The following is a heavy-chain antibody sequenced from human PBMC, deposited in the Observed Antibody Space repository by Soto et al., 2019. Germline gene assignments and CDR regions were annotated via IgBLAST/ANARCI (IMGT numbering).Heavy chain of an antibody. J-gene: IGHJ3*02. D-gene: IGHD3-10*01. Sequence: VQLQESGPGLVRPSQTLSLTCSLSGGSISDNDYYWRWIRQSPGVGLEWLGYVYTSGGTSYNPSMKGRLSISADTSGYHFSLKLSSVTATDTAVYFCARGEVRGAFDIWGPGTKVYVSS. CDR3: ARGEVRGAFDI. CDR1: GGSISDNDYY. CDR2: VYTSGGT. V-gene: IGHV4-30-4*01.